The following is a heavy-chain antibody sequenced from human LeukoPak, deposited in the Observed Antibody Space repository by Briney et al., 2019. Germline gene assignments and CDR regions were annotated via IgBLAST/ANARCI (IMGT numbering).Heavy chain of an antibody. CDR1: GFTFSGFA. V-gene: IGHV3-30*14. CDR3: ARDLIVGANHDAFDI. Sequence: GGSLRLSCAASGFTFSGFAMHWVRQAPGKGLEWVAVISYDGNNKYYADSVKGRFTISRDNSKNTLYLQMNSLRAEDTAVYYCARDLIVGANHDAFDIWGQGTMVTVSS. D-gene: IGHD1-26*01. CDR2: ISYDGNNK. J-gene: IGHJ3*02.